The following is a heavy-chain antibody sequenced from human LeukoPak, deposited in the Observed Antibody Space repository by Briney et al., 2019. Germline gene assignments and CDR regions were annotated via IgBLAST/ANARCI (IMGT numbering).Heavy chain of an antibody. CDR2: ISAYNGYT. Sequence: ASVKVSCKASGYTFTSYGISWLRQAPGPGLEWMGWISAYNGYTNYAQKLQGRVTMTTDTSTSTAYMELRSLRSDDTAVYYCARGEDIVVVVGGYYYGMDVWGQGTTVTVSS. D-gene: IGHD2-15*01. CDR3: ARGEDIVVVVGGYYYGMDV. J-gene: IGHJ6*02. CDR1: GYTFTSYG. V-gene: IGHV1-18*01.